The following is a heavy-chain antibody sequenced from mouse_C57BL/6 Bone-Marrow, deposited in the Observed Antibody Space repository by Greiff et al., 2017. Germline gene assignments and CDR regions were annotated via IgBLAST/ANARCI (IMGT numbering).Heavy chain of an antibody. CDR3: AVITTVADY. V-gene: IGHV5-6*01. CDR1: GFTFSSYG. D-gene: IGHD1-1*01. Sequence: EVKLVESGGDLEKPGGSLKLSCAASGFTFSSYGMSWVRQTPDKRLEWVATISSGGSYTYYPDSVKGRFTISRDNAKNTLYLQMSSLKSEDTAMYYCAVITTVADYWGQGTTLTVSS. CDR2: ISSGGSYT. J-gene: IGHJ2*01.